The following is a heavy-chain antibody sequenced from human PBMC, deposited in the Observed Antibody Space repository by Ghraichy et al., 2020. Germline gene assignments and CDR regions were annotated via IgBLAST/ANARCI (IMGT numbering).Heavy chain of an antibody. V-gene: IGHV4-39*01. CDR3: AVTVTQPYYYYMDV. CDR2: IYYSGST. D-gene: IGHD4-17*01. CDR1: GGSISSSSYY. J-gene: IGHJ6*03. Sequence: SQTLSLTCTVSGGSISSSSYYWGWIRQPPGKGLEWIGSIYYSGSTYYNPSLKSRVTISVDTSKNQFSLKLSSVTAADTAVYYCAVTVTQPYYYYMDVWGKGTTVTVSS.